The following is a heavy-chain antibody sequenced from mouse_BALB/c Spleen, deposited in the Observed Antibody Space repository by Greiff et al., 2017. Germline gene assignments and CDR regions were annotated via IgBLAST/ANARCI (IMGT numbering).Heavy chain of an antibody. CDR2: ISDGGSYT. J-gene: IGHJ2*01. V-gene: IGHV5-4*02. CDR3: ARDRGNYDFDY. Sequence: EVHLVESGGGLVKPGGSLKLSCAASGFTFSDYYMYWVRQTPEKRLEWVATISDGGSYTYYPDSVKGRFTISRDNAKNNLYLQMSSLKSEDTAMYYCARDRGNYDFDYWGQGTTLTVSS. D-gene: IGHD1-1*01. CDR1: GFTFSDYY.